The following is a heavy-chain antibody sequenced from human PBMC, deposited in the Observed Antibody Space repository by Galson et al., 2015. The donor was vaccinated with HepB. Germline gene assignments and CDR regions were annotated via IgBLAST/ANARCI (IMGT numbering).Heavy chain of an antibody. J-gene: IGHJ4*02. CDR2: IIPILGIA. CDR1: GGTFSSYT. V-gene: IGHV1-69*02. Sequence: SVKVSCKASGGTFSSYTISWVRQAPGQGLEWMGRIIPILGIANYAQKFQGRVTITADKSTRTAYMELSSLRSEDTAVYYCARAAAGPGFDYWGQGTLVTVSS. CDR3: ARAAAGPGFDY. D-gene: IGHD6-13*01.